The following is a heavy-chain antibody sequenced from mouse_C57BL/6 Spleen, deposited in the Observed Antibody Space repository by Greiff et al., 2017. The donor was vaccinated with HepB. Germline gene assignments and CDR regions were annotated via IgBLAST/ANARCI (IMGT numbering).Heavy chain of an antibody. CDR3: ARDEVLLYYFDC. V-gene: IGHV1-81*01. Sequence: QVQLQQSGAELARPGASVKLSCKASGYTFTSYGLSWVKQRTGQGLEWIGEIYPRSGNTYYNEKFKGKATLTADKSSSTAYMELRSLTSEDSAVYFCARDEVLLYYFDCWGEGTPLTVSS. CDR1: GYTFTSYG. J-gene: IGHJ2*01. D-gene: IGHD1-1*01. CDR2: IYPRSGNT.